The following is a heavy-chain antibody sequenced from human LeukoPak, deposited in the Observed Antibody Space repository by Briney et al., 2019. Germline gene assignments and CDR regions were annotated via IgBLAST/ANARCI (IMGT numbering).Heavy chain of an antibody. CDR1: GGSISSSSYY. CDR2: IYYSGST. J-gene: IGHJ4*02. V-gene: IGHV4-39*01. D-gene: IGHD1-26*01. Sequence: SQTLSLTCPVSGGSISSSSYYWGWIRQPPGKGLEWIGSIYYSGSTYYNPSLKSRVTISVDTSKNQFSLKLSSVTAADTAVYYCARHPAGGSGSYYYWGQGTLVTVSS. CDR3: ARHPAGGSGSYYY.